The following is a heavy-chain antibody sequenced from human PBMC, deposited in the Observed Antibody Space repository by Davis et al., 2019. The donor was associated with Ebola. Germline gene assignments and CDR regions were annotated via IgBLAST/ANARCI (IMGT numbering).Heavy chain of an antibody. CDR2: IKQDGSDK. J-gene: IGHJ6*03. CDR3: ARFGRGYCTNGVCYYHYMDV. V-gene: IGHV3-7*03. Sequence: GESLKISCAASGITFTRNWMSWVRQAPGKGLEWVANIKQDGSDKYYVDSVKGRFTISRDNAKNSLYLQMNSLRAEDTAMYYCARFGRGYCTNGVCYYHYMDVWGKGTTVTVSS. D-gene: IGHD2-8*01. CDR1: GITFTRNW.